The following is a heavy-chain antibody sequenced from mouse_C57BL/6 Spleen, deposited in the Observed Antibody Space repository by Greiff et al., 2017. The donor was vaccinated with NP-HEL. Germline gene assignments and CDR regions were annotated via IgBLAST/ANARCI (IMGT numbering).Heavy chain of an antibody. J-gene: IGHJ2*01. Sequence: EVQLQQSGTVLARPGASVKMSCKTSGYTFTSYWMHWVKQRPGQGPEWIGAISPGNSDTSYNQKFKGKAKLTAVTAASTADMELSSLTNEDSAVYYCTRGYGSSYYFDYWGQGTTLTVSS. CDR2: ISPGNSDT. CDR1: GYTFTSYW. CDR3: TRGYGSSYYFDY. V-gene: IGHV1-5*01. D-gene: IGHD1-1*01.